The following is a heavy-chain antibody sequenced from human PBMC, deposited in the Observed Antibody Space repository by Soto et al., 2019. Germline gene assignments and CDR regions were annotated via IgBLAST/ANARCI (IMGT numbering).Heavy chain of an antibody. Sequence: SETLSLXCTVSGVSISSGGYYWSWIRQHPGKGLEWIGYIYYSGSTYYNPSLKSRVTISVDTSKNQFSLKLSSVTAADTAVYYCARGATMVRGGRPNYYYYCYLDVWGKGTTVTVSS. J-gene: IGHJ6*03. CDR3: ARGATMVRGGRPNYYYYCYLDV. CDR2: IYYSGST. CDR1: GVSISSGGYY. V-gene: IGHV4-31*03. D-gene: IGHD3-10*01.